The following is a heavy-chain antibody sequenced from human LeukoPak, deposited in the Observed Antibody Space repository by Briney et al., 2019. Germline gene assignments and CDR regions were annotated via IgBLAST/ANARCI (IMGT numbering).Heavy chain of an antibody. V-gene: IGHV1-2*02. CDR2: IDPKSGGT. Sequence: ASVKVSCKASGYTFSGYYMHWMRQAPGQGLEWMGWIDPKSGGTNYAQKFQGRVTMTTDTSASTAYMELSSLRSDDTAVYYCATENHYGGNRIWGQGTLVTVSS. CDR3: ATENHYGGNRI. CDR1: GYTFSGYY. D-gene: IGHD4-23*01. J-gene: IGHJ4*02.